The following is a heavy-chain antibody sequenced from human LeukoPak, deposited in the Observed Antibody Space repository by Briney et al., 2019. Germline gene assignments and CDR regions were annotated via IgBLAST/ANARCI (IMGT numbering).Heavy chain of an antibody. CDR3: ARDQLLVTGEAGHYYYGMDV. V-gene: IGHV3-30*04. J-gene: IGHJ6*02. CDR1: GFTFSSYA. Sequence: GGSLRLSCAASGFTFSSYAMHWVRQAPGKGLEWVAVISYDGSNKYYADSVKGRFTISRDNSKNTLYLQMNSLRAEDTAVYYCARDQLLVTGEAGHYYYGMDVWGQGTTVTVSS. D-gene: IGHD2-21*02. CDR2: ISYDGSNK.